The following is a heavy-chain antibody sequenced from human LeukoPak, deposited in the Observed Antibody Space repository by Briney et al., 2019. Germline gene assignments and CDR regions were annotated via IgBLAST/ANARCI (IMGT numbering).Heavy chain of an antibody. CDR1: GVTFAAHA. Sequence: PGGSLRLSCAASGVTFAAHAMHWVRQAPGKGLEWVAVISHDGRNKYNAASVEGRFTISRDKSKSTLYLQMNSLRIEDTAVYYCARATDSSGWYYDSWGQGTLAIVSS. CDR3: ARATDSSGWYYDS. CDR2: ISHDGRNK. D-gene: IGHD3-22*01. V-gene: IGHV3-30*01. J-gene: IGHJ4*02.